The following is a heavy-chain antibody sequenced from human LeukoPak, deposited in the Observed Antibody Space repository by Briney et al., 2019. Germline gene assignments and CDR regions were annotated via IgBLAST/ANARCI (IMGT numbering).Heavy chain of an antibody. V-gene: IGHV4-30-4*02. CDR2: IHYSGST. CDR3: ARYIVVVPAAIGYSLNWFDP. J-gene: IGHJ5*02. Sequence: SETLSLTCTVSGASISSGDYYWSWVRQPPGKGLEWIGYIHYSGSTFFNPSLKSRVTMSLDTSKNQFSLKLSSVTAADTAVYYCARYIVVVPAAIGYSLNWFDPWGQGTLVTVSS. D-gene: IGHD2-2*02. CDR1: GASISSGDYY.